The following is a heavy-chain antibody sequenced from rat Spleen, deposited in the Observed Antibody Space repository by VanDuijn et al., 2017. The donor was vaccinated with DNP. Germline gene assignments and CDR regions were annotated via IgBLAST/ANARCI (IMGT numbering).Heavy chain of an antibody. J-gene: IGHJ2*01. D-gene: IGHD5-1*01. Sequence: EVQLVESDGGLVQPGRSLKLSCAASGFTFSDYYMPWVRQAPTKGLEWVATISYDGSSTYYRDSVKGRFTISRDNAKSTLYLQMDSLRSEDTATYYCARPKLAHYFDYWGQGVMVTVSS. V-gene: IGHV5-29*01. CDR3: ARPKLAHYFDY. CDR1: GFTFSDYY. CDR2: ISYDGSST.